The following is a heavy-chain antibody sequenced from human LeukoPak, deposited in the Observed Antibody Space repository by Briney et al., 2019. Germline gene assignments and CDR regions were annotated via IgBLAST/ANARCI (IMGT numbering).Heavy chain of an antibody. CDR2: ISGSGGST. CDR3: APDPNKWLRNY. D-gene: IGHD5-12*01. Sequence: GGSLRLSCAASGFTFSDYYTSWIRQAPGKGLEWVSTISGSGGSTYYADSVKGRFTISRDNSKNTLYLQMNSLRAEDTAVYYCAPDPNKWLRNYWGQGTLVTVSS. V-gene: IGHV3-23*01. CDR1: GFTFSDYY. J-gene: IGHJ4*02.